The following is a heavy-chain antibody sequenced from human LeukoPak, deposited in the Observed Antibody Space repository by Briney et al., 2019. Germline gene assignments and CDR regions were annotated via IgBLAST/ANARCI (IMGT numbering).Heavy chain of an antibody. CDR3: AKGYDFWSGYHPSLPRDH. CDR1: GFTFSTYS. V-gene: IGHV3-48*01. J-gene: IGHJ4*02. D-gene: IGHD3-3*01. Sequence: PGGSLRLSCAASGFTFSTYSMNWVRQAPGKGLEWVTYITSSSTTIYYADSVKGRFTISRDNSKNTLYLHMNSLRAEDTAVYYCAKGYDFWSGYHPSLPRDHWGQGTLVTVSS. CDR2: ITSSSTTI.